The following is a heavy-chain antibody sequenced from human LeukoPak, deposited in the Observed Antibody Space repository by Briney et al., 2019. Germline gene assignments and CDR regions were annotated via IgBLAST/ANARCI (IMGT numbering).Heavy chain of an antibody. V-gene: IGHV3-23*01. D-gene: IGHD4-17*01. CDR1: GFTFSSYA. J-gene: IGHJ4*02. CDR2: ISGSGGST. Sequence: GGSLRLSCAASGFTFSSYAMSWVRQAPGKGLEWVSAISGSGGSTYYADSVKGRFTISGDNSKNTLYLQMNSLRAEDTAVYYCAKSVYGDWGYFDYWGQGTLVTVSS. CDR3: AKSVYGDWGYFDY.